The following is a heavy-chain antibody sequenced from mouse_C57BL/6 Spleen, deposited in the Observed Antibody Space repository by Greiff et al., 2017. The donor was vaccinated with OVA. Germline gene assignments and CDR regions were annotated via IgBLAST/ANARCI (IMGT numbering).Heavy chain of an antibody. D-gene: IGHD1-1*01. Sequence: DVHLVESGAELVKPGASVKLSCTASGFNIKDYYMHWVKQRTEQGLEWIGRIDPEDGETKYAPKFQGKATITADTSSNTAYLQLSSLTSEDTAVYYCARATVVAMDYARDYWGQGTSVTVSS. CDR2: IDPEDGET. V-gene: IGHV14-2*01. J-gene: IGHJ4*01. CDR1: GFNIKDYY. CDR3: ARATVVAMDYARDY.